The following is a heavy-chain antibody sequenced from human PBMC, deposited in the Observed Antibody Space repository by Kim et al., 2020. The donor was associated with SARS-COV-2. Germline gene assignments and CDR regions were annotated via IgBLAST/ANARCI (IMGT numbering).Heavy chain of an antibody. CDR1: GFTFSSYA. D-gene: IGHD3-22*01. CDR2: ISGSGGST. J-gene: IGHJ6*03. V-gene: IGHV3-23*01. Sequence: GGSLRLSCAASGFTFSSYAMSWVRQAPGKGLEWVSAISGSGGSTYYADSVKGRFTISRDNSKNTLYLQMNSLRAEDTAVYYCAKDYYDSSGYTLNYYMDVWGKGTTVTVSS. CDR3: AKDYYDSSGYTLNYYMDV.